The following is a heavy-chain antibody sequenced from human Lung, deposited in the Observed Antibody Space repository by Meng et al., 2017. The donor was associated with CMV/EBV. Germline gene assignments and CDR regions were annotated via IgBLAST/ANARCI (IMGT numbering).Heavy chain of an antibody. J-gene: IGHJ3*02. D-gene: IGHD3-22*01. V-gene: IGHV3-9*02. CDR1: GSTSDDYA. CDR3: AKDIGAYYYDGSGSLDAFDI. Sequence: SLKISCAASGSTSDDYAMHWVRQAPGKGVEWVSGISWNSGSIDYADSVKGRFTISSDNAKNSLYLQMNSLRAEDTALYYCAKDIGAYYYDGSGSLDAFDIXGQGXMVTVSS. CDR2: ISWNSGSI.